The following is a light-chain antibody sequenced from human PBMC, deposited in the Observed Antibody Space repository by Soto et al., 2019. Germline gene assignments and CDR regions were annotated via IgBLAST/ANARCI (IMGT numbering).Light chain of an antibody. J-gene: IGLJ1*01. CDR3: SSYTSTSTLYV. CDR2: EVR. CDR1: NSDVGSYDY. Sequence: SVLTQPASVSGSPGQSITISCTGNNSDVGSYDYVSWYQQYPGKAPKVIIYEVRNRPSGVSDRFSASKSGNTASLTISGLQAEDEAVYYCSSYTSTSTLYVFGSGTKVTVL. V-gene: IGLV2-14*01.